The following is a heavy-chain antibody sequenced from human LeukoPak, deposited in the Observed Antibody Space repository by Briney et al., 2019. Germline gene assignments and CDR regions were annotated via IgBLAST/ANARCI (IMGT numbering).Heavy chain of an antibody. CDR1: GFTFSSYW. D-gene: IGHD2/OR15-2a*01. V-gene: IGHV3-74*01. J-gene: IGHJ3*02. CDR3: ARDNKENAFDI. Sequence: GGSLRLSCAASGFTFSSYWMHWVRQAPGKGLVWVSRINTDGSSTSYADSVKGRFTISRDNSQNTLYLQMNSLRAEDTAVYYCARDNKENAFDIWGQGTTVTVS. CDR2: INTDGSST.